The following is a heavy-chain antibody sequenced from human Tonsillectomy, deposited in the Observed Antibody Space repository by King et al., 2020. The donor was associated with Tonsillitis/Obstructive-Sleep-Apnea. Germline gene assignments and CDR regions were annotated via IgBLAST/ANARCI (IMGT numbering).Heavy chain of an antibody. Sequence: VQLVESGGGLVQPGGSLRLSCAASGFTFRSYAMSWVRQAPGKGLEWVSAISGSGGSTLYADAVKGRFTISRDNSKNTLYLQMNSLRAEYTAVYYCAKDLIAVAGTGWFDPWGQGTLVIVSS. D-gene: IGHD6-19*01. CDR2: ISGSGGST. J-gene: IGHJ5*02. CDR1: GFTFRSYA. V-gene: IGHV3-23*04. CDR3: AKDLIAVAGTGWFDP.